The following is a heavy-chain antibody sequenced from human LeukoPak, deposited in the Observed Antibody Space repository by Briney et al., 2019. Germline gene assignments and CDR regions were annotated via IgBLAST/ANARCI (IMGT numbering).Heavy chain of an antibody. Sequence: GGSLRLSCAASGFTFSDYYMSWIRQAPGKGLEWVSVVSGSGGSTYYADSVKGRFTISRDNSKNTLYLQMSSLRAEDTAVYYCAKSLLRYFDWYFDYWGQGTLVTVSS. CDR3: AKSLLRYFDWYFDY. V-gene: IGHV3-23*01. CDR1: GFTFSDYY. D-gene: IGHD3-9*01. CDR2: VSGSGGST. J-gene: IGHJ4*02.